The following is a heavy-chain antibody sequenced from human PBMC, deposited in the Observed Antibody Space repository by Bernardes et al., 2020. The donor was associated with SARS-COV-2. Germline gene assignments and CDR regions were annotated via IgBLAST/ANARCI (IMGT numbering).Heavy chain of an antibody. J-gene: IGHJ6*02. CDR3: AIPPTNYDRYGMDV. V-gene: IGHV1-2*02. CDR2: INPNSGGT. CDR1: GYPFTGYY. D-gene: IGHD3-22*01. Sequence: ASVKVSCKASGYPFTGYYMHWVRQAPGQGLEWMGWINPNSGGTNYAQKFQGRVTMTRDTSISTAYMELRGLRSDDTAVYYCAIPPTNYDRYGMDVWGQGTTVTVS.